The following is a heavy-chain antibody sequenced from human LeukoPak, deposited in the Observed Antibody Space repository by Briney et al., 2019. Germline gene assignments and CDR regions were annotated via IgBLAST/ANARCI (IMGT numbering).Heavy chain of an antibody. D-gene: IGHD3-10*01. CDR2: IFYSGST. V-gene: IGHV4-39*07. CDR3: ARDGEITMAGFDH. J-gene: IGHJ5*02. Sequence: PSETLSLTCTVSGGSISTSSYYWGWVRQPPGRGLEWIGNIFYSGSTYYSPSLKSRVTISLDTSRNQFSLKLSSVTAADTAVYYCARDGEITMAGFDHWGQGTLVTVSS. CDR1: GGSISTSSYY.